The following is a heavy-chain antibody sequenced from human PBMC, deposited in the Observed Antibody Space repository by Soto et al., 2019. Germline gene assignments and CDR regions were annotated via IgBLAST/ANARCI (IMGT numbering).Heavy chain of an antibody. CDR1: GFTFSNYG. CDR2: ISYDGSNK. V-gene: IGHV3-30*18. J-gene: IGHJ4*02. CDR3: AKEPRYYYDSRGYSNYFDQ. D-gene: IGHD3-22*01. Sequence: PGGSLRLSCAASGFTFSNYGMHWVRQAPGKGLEWVAVISYDGSNKYYADSEKGRFTISRDNFKNTLYLQMNSLRAEDTAVYYCAKEPRYYYDSRGYSNYFDQRGRGTLVTVSS.